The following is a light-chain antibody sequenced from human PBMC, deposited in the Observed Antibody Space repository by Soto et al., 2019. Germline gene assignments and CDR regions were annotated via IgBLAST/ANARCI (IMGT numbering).Light chain of an antibody. CDR1: QDISNY. Sequence: DIQMTQSPSSLSASVGDRVTITCQASQDISNYLNWYQQKPGKAPKLLIYDASNLETGVLSRFSGSGSGTDFTFTISSLQPEDIATYYCQHYDNLPPFTFGPGTKVDIK. CDR3: QHYDNLPPFT. CDR2: DAS. J-gene: IGKJ3*01. V-gene: IGKV1-33*01.